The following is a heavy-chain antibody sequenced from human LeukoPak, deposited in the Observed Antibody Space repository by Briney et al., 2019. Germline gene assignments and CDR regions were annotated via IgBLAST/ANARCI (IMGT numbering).Heavy chain of an antibody. CDR2: IYTSGST. D-gene: IGHD3-3*01. V-gene: IGHV4-61*02. CDR3: ARDPDFWSGYSYYYYYMDV. J-gene: IGHJ6*03. CDR1: GGSISSGSYY. Sequence: SQTLSLTCTVSGGSISSGSYYWSWIRQPAGKGLEWFGRIYTSGSTNYNPSLKSRVTISVDTSKNQFSLKLSSVTAADTAVYYCARDPDFWSGYSYYYYYMDVWGKGTTVTVSS.